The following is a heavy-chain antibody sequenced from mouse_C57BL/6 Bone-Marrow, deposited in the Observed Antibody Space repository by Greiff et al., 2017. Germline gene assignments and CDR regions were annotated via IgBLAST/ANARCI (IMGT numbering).Heavy chain of an antibody. J-gene: IGHJ4*01. V-gene: IGHV14-3*01. CDR1: GFNIKNTY. D-gene: IGHD2-4*01. CDR3: ASPIYYDCDVEY. Sequence: LVESVAELVRPGASVKLSCTASGFNIKNTYMHWVKQRPEQGLEWIGRIDPANGNTKYASKFQGKATITADTSSNTAYLQLSRLTSGDTAIYYCASPIYYDCDVEYWGQGTAVTVSA. CDR2: IDPANGNT.